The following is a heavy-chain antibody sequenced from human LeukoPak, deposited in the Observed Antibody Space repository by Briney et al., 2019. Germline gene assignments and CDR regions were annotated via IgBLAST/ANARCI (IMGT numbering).Heavy chain of an antibody. CDR3: AKDPRHTYYYYMDV. CDR1: GFTFSSYA. CDR2: ISGSGGST. J-gene: IGHJ6*03. Sequence: GGSLRLSCAASGFTFSSYAMSWVRQAPGKGLEWVSAISGSGGSTYYADSVKGRFTISRDNSKNTLYLQMNSLRAEDTAVYYCAKDPRHTYYYYMDVWGKGTTVTVS. V-gene: IGHV3-23*01. D-gene: IGHD6-6*01.